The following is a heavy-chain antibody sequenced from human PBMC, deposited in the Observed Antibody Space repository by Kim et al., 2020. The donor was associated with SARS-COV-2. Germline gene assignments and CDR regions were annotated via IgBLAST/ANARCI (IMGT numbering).Heavy chain of an antibody. J-gene: IGHJ3*02. D-gene: IGHD4-17*01. Sequence: NPYLKSRVAISVDTSKNQFSLRLRSVTAADTAVYYCARLTTVTTKDAFDIWGQGTMVTVSS. V-gene: IGHV4-39*07. CDR3: ARLTTVTTKDAFDI.